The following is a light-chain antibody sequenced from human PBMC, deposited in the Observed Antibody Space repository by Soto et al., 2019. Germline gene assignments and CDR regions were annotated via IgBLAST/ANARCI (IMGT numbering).Light chain of an antibody. CDR1: QDIGND. V-gene: IGKV1-6*01. CDR2: DTY. Sequence: AIQMTQSPSSLSASVGDRVTRTCRASQDIGNDLGWYQQKPGKAPKVLIYDTYTLQSGVPSRFSGSRSGTDFTLTISSLQPEDIATYYCLQDNMYPLTFGGGTKVDI. CDR3: LQDNMYPLT. J-gene: IGKJ4*01.